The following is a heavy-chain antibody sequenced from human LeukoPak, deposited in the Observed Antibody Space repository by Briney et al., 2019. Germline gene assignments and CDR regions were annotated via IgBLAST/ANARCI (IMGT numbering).Heavy chain of an antibody. J-gene: IGHJ2*01. V-gene: IGHV1-18*01. CDR1: GYTFTTYY. CDR2: ISAYNGNT. D-gene: IGHD6-19*01. Sequence: GASVKVSCKASGYTFTTYYMHWVRQAPGQGLEWMGWISAYNGNTNYAQKLQGRVTMTTDTSTSTAYMELRSLRSDDTAVYYCARASGWYWYFDLWGRGTLVTVSS. CDR3: ARASGWYWYFDL.